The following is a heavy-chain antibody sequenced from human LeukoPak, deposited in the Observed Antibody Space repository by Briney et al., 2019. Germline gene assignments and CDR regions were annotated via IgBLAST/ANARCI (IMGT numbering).Heavy chain of an antibody. Sequence: GASVKVSCKASGYTFTSYDINWVRQATGQGLEWMGWMNPNSGNTGYAQKFQGRVTMTRNTSISTAYMELNSLRSEDTAVYYCARGPITIFGVVTPGDYWGQGTLVTVSS. V-gene: IGHV1-8*01. CDR1: GYTFTSYD. CDR3: ARGPITIFGVVTPGDY. CDR2: MNPNSGNT. D-gene: IGHD3-3*01. J-gene: IGHJ4*02.